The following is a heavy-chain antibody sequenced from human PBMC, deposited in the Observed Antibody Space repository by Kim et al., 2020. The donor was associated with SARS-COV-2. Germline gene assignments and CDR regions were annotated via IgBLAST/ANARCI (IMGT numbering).Heavy chain of an antibody. D-gene: IGHD1-26*01. CDR2: ISAYNGNT. J-gene: IGHJ4*02. Sequence: ASVKVSCKASGYTFTSYGISWVRQAPGQGLEWMGWISAYNGNTNYAQKLQGRVTMTTDTSTSTAYMELRSLRSDDTAVYYCASGNRNSGSYAFDYWGQGTLVTVSS. CDR1: GYTFTSYG. V-gene: IGHV1-18*01. CDR3: ASGNRNSGSYAFDY.